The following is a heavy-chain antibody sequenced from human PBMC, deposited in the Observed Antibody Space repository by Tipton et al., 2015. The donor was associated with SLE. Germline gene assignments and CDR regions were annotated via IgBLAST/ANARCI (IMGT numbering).Heavy chain of an antibody. D-gene: IGHD6-13*01. V-gene: IGHV1-69*01. J-gene: IGHJ4*02. CDR2: IIPIFGTA. CDR1: GGTFSRYA. CDR3: ARDGTGGTPWY. Sequence: QSGPEVKKPGSSVKVSCKASGGTFSRYAISWVRQAPGQGLEWMGGIIPIFGTANHAQKFQGRVTITADEFTSTAYMELSSLRSEDTAVYYCARDGTGGTPWYWGQGSLVTVSS.